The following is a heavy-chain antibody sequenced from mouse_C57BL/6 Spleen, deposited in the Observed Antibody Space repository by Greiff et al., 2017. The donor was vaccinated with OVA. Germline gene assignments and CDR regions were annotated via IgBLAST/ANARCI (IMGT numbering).Heavy chain of an antibody. CDR1: GFTFSSYA. J-gene: IGHJ2*01. CDR3: ARDLTTNYFDY. Sequence: DVKLVESGGGLVKPGGSLKLSCAASGFTFSSYAMSWVRQTPEKRLEWVATISDGGSYTYYPDNVKGRFTISRDNAKNNLYLQMSHLKSEDTAMYYCARDLTTNYFDYWGQGTTLTVSS. V-gene: IGHV5-4*01. D-gene: IGHD2-12*01. CDR2: ISDGGSYT.